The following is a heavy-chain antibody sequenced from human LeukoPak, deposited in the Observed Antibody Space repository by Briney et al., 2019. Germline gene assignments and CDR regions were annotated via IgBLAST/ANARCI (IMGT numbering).Heavy chain of an antibody. V-gene: IGHV3-48*01. CDR2: INYSSRSI. CDR1: GFTLSSYA. J-gene: IGHJ6*03. CDR3: ARGRHTKYYYYYYYMDV. Sequence: GGSLRLSCAASGFTLSSYAMNWVRQAPGKGLEGISYINYSSRSIYYEDSVEGRFTIFRDNAKNELYLQMNSLRVDDTAVYYCARGRHTKYYYYYYYMDVWGKGTTVTISS. D-gene: IGHD1-1*01.